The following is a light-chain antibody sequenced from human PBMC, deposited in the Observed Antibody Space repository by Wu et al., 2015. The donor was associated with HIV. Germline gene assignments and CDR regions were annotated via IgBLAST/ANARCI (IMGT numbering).Light chain of an antibody. V-gene: IGKV1-5*03. CDR2: KTS. Sequence: DIQMTQSPSTLSASIGDRVTITCRASQSISGWLAWYQQKPGKAPKLLIYKTSNLENGVPSRLSGSGSETEFTLTISSLESEDFAVYYCQQRSNWLTFGGGTKVEI. CDR3: QQRSNWLT. CDR1: QSISGW. J-gene: IGKJ4*01.